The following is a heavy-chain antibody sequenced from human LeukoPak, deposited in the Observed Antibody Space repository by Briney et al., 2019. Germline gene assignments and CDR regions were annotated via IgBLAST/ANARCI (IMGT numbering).Heavy chain of an antibody. D-gene: IGHD3-22*01. CDR2: ISGSGGST. V-gene: IGHV3-23*01. J-gene: IGHJ5*02. CDR1: GFTFSSYA. Sequence: GGSLRLSCAASGFTFSSYAMSWVRQAPGKGLEWVSAISGSGGSTYYADSVKGRFTISRDNSKNTLYLQMDSLRAEDTAVYYCAKDLGSSGYYRWGQGTLVTVSS. CDR3: AKDLGSSGYYR.